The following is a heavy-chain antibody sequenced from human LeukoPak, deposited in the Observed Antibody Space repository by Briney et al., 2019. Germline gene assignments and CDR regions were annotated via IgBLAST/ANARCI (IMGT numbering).Heavy chain of an antibody. CDR1: GFTFSSYA. D-gene: IGHD3-3*01. V-gene: IGHV4-4*09. J-gene: IGHJ4*02. Sequence: PGGSLRLSCAASGFTFSSYAMSWVRQAPGKGLEWIGYIYSSGGTKYNPSLKSRVTISVDTSKNQFPLKLSSVTAAATAVYYCARLGITILGVVTLYSSDYWGQGTLVTVSS. CDR2: IYSSGGT. CDR3: ARLGITILGVVTLYSSDY.